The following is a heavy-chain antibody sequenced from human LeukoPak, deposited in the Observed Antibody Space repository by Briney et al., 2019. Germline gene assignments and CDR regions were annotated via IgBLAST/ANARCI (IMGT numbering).Heavy chain of an antibody. V-gene: IGHV1-69*13. CDR1: GGTFSSYA. CDR3: ARDLSDSSGSGAFDI. CDR2: IIPIFGTA. D-gene: IGHD3-22*01. J-gene: IGHJ3*02. Sequence: ASVKVSCKASGGTFSSYAISWVRQAPGQGLGWMGGIIPIFGTANYAQKFQGRVTITADESTSTAYMELSGLRSEDTAVYYCARDLSDSSGSGAFDIWGQGTMVTVSS.